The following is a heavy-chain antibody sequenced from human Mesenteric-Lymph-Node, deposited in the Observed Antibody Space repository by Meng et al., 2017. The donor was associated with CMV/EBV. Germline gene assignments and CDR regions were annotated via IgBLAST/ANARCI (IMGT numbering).Heavy chain of an antibody. CDR2: ISAYNGNT. CDR1: GGTFSSYA. CDR3: ARDGPGTAMVTLHFQH. V-gene: IGHV1-18*01. Sequence: ASVKVSCKASGGTFSSYAISWVRQAPGQGLEWMGWISAYNGNTKYAQKLQGRVTMTTDTSTSTAYMELSSLRSEDTAVYYCARDGPGTAMVTLHFQHWGQGTLVTVSS. D-gene: IGHD5-18*01. J-gene: IGHJ1*01.